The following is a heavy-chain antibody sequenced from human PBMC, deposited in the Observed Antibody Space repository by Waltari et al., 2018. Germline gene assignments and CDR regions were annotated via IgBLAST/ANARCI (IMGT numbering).Heavy chain of an antibody. CDR3: AREQSSGWYYFDY. Sequence: QVQLQESGPGLVKPSETLSLTCTVSGGSISSYYWSWIRQPAGKGLEWIGRIYSSGSTNYNPSLKSRVSMSVDTSKNQRSLKLSSVTAADTAVYYCAREQSSGWYYFDYWGQGTLVTVPS. CDR1: GGSISSYY. V-gene: IGHV4-4*07. CDR2: IYSSGST. D-gene: IGHD6-19*01. J-gene: IGHJ4*02.